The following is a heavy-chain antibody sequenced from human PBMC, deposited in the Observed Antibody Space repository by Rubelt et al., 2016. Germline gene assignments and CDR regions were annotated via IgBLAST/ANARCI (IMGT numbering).Heavy chain of an antibody. J-gene: IGHJ4*02. CDR3: ARTQTSWYFDY. CDR2: GNT. D-gene: IGHD2-2*01. Sequence: GNTNYAQKLQGRVTMTTDTSTSTAYMELRSLRSDDTAVYYCARTQTSWYFDYWGQGTLVTVSS. V-gene: IGHV1-18*01.